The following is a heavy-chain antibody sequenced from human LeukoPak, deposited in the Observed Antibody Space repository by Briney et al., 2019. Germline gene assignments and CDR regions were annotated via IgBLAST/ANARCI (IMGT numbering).Heavy chain of an antibody. J-gene: IGHJ5*02. Sequence: GASVKVSCKASGYTFTSYGISWVRQAPGQGLEWMGIINPSGGSTSYAQKFQGRVTMTRDTSTTTVYMELSSLRSEDTAVYYCARDQDGRSSWYYWFDPWGQGTLVTVSS. V-gene: IGHV1-46*01. CDR2: INPSGGST. CDR1: GYTFTSYG. CDR3: ARDQDGRSSWYYWFDP. D-gene: IGHD6-13*01.